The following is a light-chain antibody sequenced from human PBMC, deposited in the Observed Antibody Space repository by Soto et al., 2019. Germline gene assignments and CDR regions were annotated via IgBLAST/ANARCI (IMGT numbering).Light chain of an antibody. J-gene: IGLJ1*01. CDR1: SSDVGGYNY. V-gene: IGLV2-14*01. Sequence: QSALTQPASVSGSPGQSITISCTGTSSDVGGYNYVSWYQQHPGRAPKLMIYEVINRPSGVSNRFSGSKSGNTASLTISLLQAEDEADYYCSSYTISTTYVFGTGTKVTVL. CDR2: EVI. CDR3: SSYTISTTYV.